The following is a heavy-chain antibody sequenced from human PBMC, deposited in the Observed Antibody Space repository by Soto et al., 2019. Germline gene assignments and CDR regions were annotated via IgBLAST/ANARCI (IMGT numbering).Heavy chain of an antibody. CDR2: ISYDGSNK. J-gene: IGHJ4*01. Sequence: QVQLVESGGGVVQPGRSLRLSCAASGFTFSSYAMHWVRQAPGKGLEWVAVISYDGSNKYYADSVKGRFAISRDNSKNTLYLQMNSLRAEDTAVYYCARVMFRYSGSYSQLGYWGHAPLVTVSS. D-gene: IGHD1-26*01. CDR3: ARVMFRYSGSYSQLGY. CDR1: GFTFSSYA. V-gene: IGHV3-30*09.